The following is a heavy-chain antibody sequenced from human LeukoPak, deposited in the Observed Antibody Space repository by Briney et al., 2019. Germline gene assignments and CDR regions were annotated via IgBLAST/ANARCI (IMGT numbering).Heavy chain of an antibody. Sequence: PGGSLRLSCAASGFTFSSYAMSWVRQAPGKGLEWVSAISGSGGSTYYADSVKGRFTISRDNSKNTLYLQMNSLRAEDTAVYYCAKDGNYCSSTSCYACPRYFQHWGQGTLVTVSS. V-gene: IGHV3-23*01. CDR1: GFTFSSYA. J-gene: IGHJ1*01. CDR3: AKDGNYCSSTSCYACPRYFQH. CDR2: ISGSGGST. D-gene: IGHD2-2*01.